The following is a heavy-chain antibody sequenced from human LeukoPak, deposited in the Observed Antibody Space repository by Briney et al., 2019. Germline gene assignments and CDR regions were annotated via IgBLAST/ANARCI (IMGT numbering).Heavy chain of an antibody. Sequence: ASVKVSCKASGYTFTSYDTNWVRQATGQGLEWMGWMNPNSGNPGYAQKFQGGVTITGNTSISTTYMELSSLRSEDTAVYYCARTKVGALTSWGQGTLVTVSS. V-gene: IGHV1-8*03. J-gene: IGHJ5*02. D-gene: IGHD1-26*01. CDR3: ARTKVGALTS. CDR1: GYTFTSYD. CDR2: MNPNSGNP.